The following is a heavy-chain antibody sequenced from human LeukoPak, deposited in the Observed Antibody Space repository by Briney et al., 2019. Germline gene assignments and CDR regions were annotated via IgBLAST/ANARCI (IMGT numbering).Heavy chain of an antibody. CDR1: GYTFTSYD. CDR2: MNPNSGNT. D-gene: IGHD6-6*01. Sequence: GASVKVSCKASGYTFTSYDINWVRQATGQGLEWMGWMNPNSGNTGYAQKFQGRVTMTRNTSISTAYMELSSLRSEDTAVYYSARGRGAARPFEDWFDPWGQGTLVTVSS. J-gene: IGHJ5*02. V-gene: IGHV1-8*01. CDR3: ARGRGAARPFEDWFDP.